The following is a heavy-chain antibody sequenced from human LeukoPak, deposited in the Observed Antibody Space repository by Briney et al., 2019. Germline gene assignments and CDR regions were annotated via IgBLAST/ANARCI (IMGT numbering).Heavy chain of an antibody. D-gene: IGHD3-10*01. CDR2: IYYSGST. V-gene: IGHV4-39*07. Sequence: SETLSLTCTVSGDSISTTNYYWGWIRQPPGKGLEWIGSIYYSGSTYYNPSLKSRVTISVDTSKNQFSLKLSSVTAADTAVYYCARESRGAWYFDLWGRGTLVTVSS. CDR3: ARESRGAWYFDL. J-gene: IGHJ2*01. CDR1: GDSISTTNYY.